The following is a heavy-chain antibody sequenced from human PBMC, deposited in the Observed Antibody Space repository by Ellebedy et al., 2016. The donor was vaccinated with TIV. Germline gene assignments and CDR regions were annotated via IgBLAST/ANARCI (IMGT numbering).Heavy chain of an antibody. CDR2: INAGNGNT. V-gene: IGHV1-3*01. D-gene: IGHD5-12*01. CDR3: ARDKVATIYYYYYYMDV. J-gene: IGHJ6*03. Sequence: AASVKVSCKASGYTFTSYGISWVRQAPGQRLEWMGWINAGNGNTKYSQKFQGRVTITRDTSASTAYMELSSLRSEDTAVYYCARDKVATIYYYYYYMDVWGKGTTVTVSS. CDR1: GYTFTSYG.